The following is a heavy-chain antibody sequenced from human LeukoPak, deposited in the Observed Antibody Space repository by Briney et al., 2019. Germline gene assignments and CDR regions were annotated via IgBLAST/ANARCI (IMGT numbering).Heavy chain of an antibody. J-gene: IGHJ4*02. CDR1: GYTFTGYY. Sequence: ASVKVSCKASGYTFTGYYMHWVREAPGQGLEWMGWINPKSGGTNYAQKFQGRVTMTRDTSISTAYMELSRLRSDDTAVYYCATGKMTTLLRVRQTASDYWGQGTLVTVSS. D-gene: IGHD4-11*01. CDR3: ATGKMTTLLRVRQTASDY. CDR2: INPKSGGT. V-gene: IGHV1-2*02.